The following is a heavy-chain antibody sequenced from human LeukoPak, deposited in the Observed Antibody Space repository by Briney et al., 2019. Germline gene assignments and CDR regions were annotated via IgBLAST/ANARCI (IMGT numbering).Heavy chain of an antibody. CDR2: IKQDGSEK. Sequence: GGSLRLSCAASGFTFTNYWMSWVRQAPGKGLEWVANIKQDGSEKYYVDSVKGRFTISRDNAKNSLYLQMNSLRAEDTAVYYCARDRTLWFGELLFSYYYGMDVWGQGTTVTVSS. J-gene: IGHJ6*02. V-gene: IGHV3-7*01. CDR1: GFTFTNYW. CDR3: ARDRTLWFGELLFSYYYGMDV. D-gene: IGHD3-10*01.